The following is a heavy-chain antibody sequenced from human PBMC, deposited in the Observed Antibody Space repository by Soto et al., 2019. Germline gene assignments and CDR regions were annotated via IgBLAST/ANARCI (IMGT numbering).Heavy chain of an antibody. Sequence: SVKVSCKASGGTFSIYAISWVLQAPGQGLEWMGGIIPIFGTANYAQKFQGRVTITADESTSTAYMELSSLRSEDTAVYYCARTYCGGDCYSGGFDYWGQGTLVTVS. D-gene: IGHD2-21*02. CDR1: GGTFSIYA. J-gene: IGHJ4*02. CDR2: IIPIFGTA. V-gene: IGHV1-69*13. CDR3: ARTYCGGDCYSGGFDY.